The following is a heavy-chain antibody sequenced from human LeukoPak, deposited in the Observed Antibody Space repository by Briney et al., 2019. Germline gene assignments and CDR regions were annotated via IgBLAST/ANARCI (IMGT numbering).Heavy chain of an antibody. CDR1: GFTFSSYA. CDR2: ISYDGSNK. J-gene: IGHJ4*02. CDR3: ASDRGYSLNPFDY. V-gene: IGHV3-30-3*01. D-gene: IGHD5-18*01. Sequence: GRFLRLSCAASGFTFSSYAMHWVRQAPGKGLEWVAVISYDGSNKYYADSVKGRFTISRDNSKNTLYLQMNSLRAEDTAVYYCASDRGYSLNPFDYWGQGTLVTVSS.